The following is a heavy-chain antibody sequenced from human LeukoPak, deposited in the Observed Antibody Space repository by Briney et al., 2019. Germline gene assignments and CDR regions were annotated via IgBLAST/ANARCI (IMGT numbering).Heavy chain of an antibody. D-gene: IGHD5-12*01. J-gene: IGHJ4*02. CDR1: GGSFSGHY. CDR2: INHSGST. Sequence: SSETLSLTCAVYGGSFSGHYWSWIRQPPGKGLEWIGEINHSGSTNYNPSLKSRVTISVDTSKNQFSLKLSSVTAADTAVYYCARWLRRRRGIDYWGQGTLVTVSS. CDR3: ARWLRRRRGIDY. V-gene: IGHV4-34*01.